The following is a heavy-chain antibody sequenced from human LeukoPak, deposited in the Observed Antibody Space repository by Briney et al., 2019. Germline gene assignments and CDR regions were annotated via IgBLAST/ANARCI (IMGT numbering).Heavy chain of an antibody. D-gene: IGHD2-2*01. V-gene: IGHV3-30*18. CDR2: ISYDGSNK. CDR3: AKAGAPDIVVVPAAMLDY. CDR1: GFTFSSYG. J-gene: IGHJ4*02. Sequence: GGSLRLSCAASGFTFSSYGMHWVRQTPAKGLEWVAVISYDGSNKYYADSVKGRFTISRDNSKNTLYLQMNSLRAEDTAVYYCAKAGAPDIVVVPAAMLDYWGQGTLVTVSS.